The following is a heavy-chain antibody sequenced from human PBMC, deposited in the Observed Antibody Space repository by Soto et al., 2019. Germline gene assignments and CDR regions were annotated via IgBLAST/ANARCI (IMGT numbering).Heavy chain of an antibody. D-gene: IGHD4-4*01. J-gene: IGHJ4*02. Sequence: EVQLVESGGTLVQPGGSLRLSCVASGFKVRSYWMRWVRQAPGKGLEWLANIKEDGSEKYYLDSVEGRCTISRDNASNSVYLQTNSLRAEDTAIYYCTRGGGRDSNEHFWDQGTLVIVSS. CDR3: TRGGGRDSNEHF. V-gene: IGHV3-7*01. CDR2: IKEDGSEK. CDR1: GFKVRSYW.